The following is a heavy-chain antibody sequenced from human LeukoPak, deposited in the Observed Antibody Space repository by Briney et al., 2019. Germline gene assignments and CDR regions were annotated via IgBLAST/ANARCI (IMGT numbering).Heavy chain of an antibody. D-gene: IGHD3-22*01. Sequence: PGASVKVSCKASGYTFTGYFMHWVRQAPGQGLEWMGWINPNSGGTNYAQKFQGRVTMTGDTSISTAYMELSRLRSDDTAVYYCARMLVESDYWGQGTLVTVSS. CDR1: GYTFTGYF. J-gene: IGHJ4*02. CDR2: INPNSGGT. CDR3: ARMLVESDY. V-gene: IGHV1-2*02.